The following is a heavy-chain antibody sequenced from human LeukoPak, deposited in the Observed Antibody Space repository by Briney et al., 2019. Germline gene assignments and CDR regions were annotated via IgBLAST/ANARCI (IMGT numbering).Heavy chain of an antibody. CDR3: ARGHLEMATVYFDY. D-gene: IGHD5-24*01. J-gene: IGHJ4*02. CDR2: INHSGST. V-gene: IGHV4-34*01. Sequence: SETLSLTCAVYGGSFSGYYWSWIRQPPGKGLEWIGEINHSGSTNYNPSLKSRVTISVDTSKNQFSLKLSSVTAADTAVYYCARGHLEMATVYFDYWGQGTLVTVSS. CDR1: GGSFSGYY.